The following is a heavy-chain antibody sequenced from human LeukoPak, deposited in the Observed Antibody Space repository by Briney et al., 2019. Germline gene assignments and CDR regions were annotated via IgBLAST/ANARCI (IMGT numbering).Heavy chain of an antibody. CDR2: MNPNSGNT. CDR1: GYTFTSYD. V-gene: IGHV1-8*01. D-gene: IGHD2-15*01. CDR3: ARGCTYCSGGSCYGNWFDP. Sequence: ASVKVSCKASGYTFTSYDINWVRQATGQGLEWMGWMNPNSGNTGYAQKFQGRVTMTRNTSISTAYMELSSLRSEDTAVYCCARGCTYCSGGSCYGNWFDPWGQGTLVTVSS. J-gene: IGHJ5*02.